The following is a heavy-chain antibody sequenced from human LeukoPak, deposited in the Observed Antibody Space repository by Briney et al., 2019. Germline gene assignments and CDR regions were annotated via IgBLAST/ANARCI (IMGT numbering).Heavy chain of an antibody. Sequence: PSETLSLTCTVSGGSISSSTSYWGWIRQPPGKGLEWIGSIYYSGSTSYNPSPKSRVTISIDTSKKQFSLKLDSVTAADTAVYYCARNASDSGTSYFDYWGQGTLVTVSS. CDR3: ARNASDSGTSYFDY. CDR2: IYYSGST. D-gene: IGHD1-26*01. J-gene: IGHJ4*02. V-gene: IGHV4-39*01. CDR1: GGSISSSTSY.